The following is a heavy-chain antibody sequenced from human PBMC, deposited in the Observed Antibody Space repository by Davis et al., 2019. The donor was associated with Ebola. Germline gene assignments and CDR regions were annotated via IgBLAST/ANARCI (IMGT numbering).Heavy chain of an antibody. CDR3: ARGSVDTAMVRKYYFDY. CDR1: GGSISSSSYY. D-gene: IGHD5-18*01. J-gene: IGHJ4*02. V-gene: IGHV4-39*07. CDR2: INHSGST. Sequence: SETLSLTCTVSGGSISSSSYYWGWIRQPPGKGLEWIGEINHSGSTNYNPSLKSRVTISVDTSKNQFSLKLSSVTAADTAVYYCARGSVDTAMVRKYYFDYWGQGTLVTVSS.